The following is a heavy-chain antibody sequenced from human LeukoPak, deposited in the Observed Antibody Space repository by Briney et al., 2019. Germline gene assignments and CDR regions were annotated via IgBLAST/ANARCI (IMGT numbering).Heavy chain of an antibody. Sequence: PGGSLRLSCAASELTVSSNYMSWVRQAPGKGLEWVSVIYSGGSTYYADSVKGRFTISRHNSKNTLYLQMNSLRGEDTAVYYCATIGGDYVSFDNWGQGTLVTVTS. D-gene: IGHD4-17*01. J-gene: IGHJ4*02. CDR3: ATIGGDYVSFDN. CDR2: IYSGGST. CDR1: ELTVSSNY. V-gene: IGHV3-53*04.